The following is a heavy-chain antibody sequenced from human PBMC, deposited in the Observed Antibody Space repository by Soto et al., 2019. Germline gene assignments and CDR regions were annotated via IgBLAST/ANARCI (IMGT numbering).Heavy chain of an antibody. J-gene: IGHJ6*02. D-gene: IGHD6-13*01. Sequence: ASVKVSCKASGYTFTSYGISWVRQAPGQGLEWMGWISAYNGNTNYAQKLQGRVTMTTDTSTSTAYMELRSLRSDDTAVYYCARDRDIAAAGLYYYGMDVWGQGTTVTVSS. CDR2: ISAYNGNT. V-gene: IGHV1-18*01. CDR1: GYTFTSYG. CDR3: ARDRDIAAAGLYYYGMDV.